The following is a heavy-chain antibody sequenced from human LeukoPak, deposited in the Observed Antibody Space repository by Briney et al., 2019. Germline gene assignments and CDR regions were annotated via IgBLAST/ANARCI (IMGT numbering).Heavy chain of an antibody. D-gene: IGHD4-17*01. J-gene: IGHJ4*02. V-gene: IGHV3-23*01. CDR2: ISGSGGST. CDR1: GLTYSAYA. Sequence: GGSLRLSCAASGLTYSAYAMSWVRQAPGKGLEWVSTISGSGGSTYYADSVKGRFSVSRDNSKNTVYLQMNSLRAEDTVVYYCAKRRYGDYGDFDYWGQGTLVTVSS. CDR3: AKRRYGDYGDFDY.